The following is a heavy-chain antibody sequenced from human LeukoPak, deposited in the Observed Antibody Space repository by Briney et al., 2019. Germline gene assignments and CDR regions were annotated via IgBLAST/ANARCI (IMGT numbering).Heavy chain of an antibody. Sequence: KPSETLSLTCTVSGGSFSSGDYSWNWIRQPAGQGLEWIGRLFSSGTTNYNPSLKSRVTISGDTSNNQFSLKLTSVTAADTAVYYCASGDYVWGSYRYGVDWGQGTLVTVSS. D-gene: IGHD3-16*02. CDR2: LFSSGTT. J-gene: IGHJ4*02. CDR3: ASGDYVWGSYRYGVD. V-gene: IGHV4-61*02. CDR1: GGSFSSGDYS.